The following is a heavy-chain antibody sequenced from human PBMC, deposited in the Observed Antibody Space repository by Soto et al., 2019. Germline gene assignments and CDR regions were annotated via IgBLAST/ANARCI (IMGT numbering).Heavy chain of an antibody. Sequence: SETLSLTCTVSGGSISSSSYYWGWIRQPPGKGLEWIGSIYYSGSTYYNPSLKSRVTISVDTSKNQFSLKLICVTAADTAVYYCARHISPEGGDAFDIWGQGTMVTVSS. CDR3: ARHISPEGGDAFDI. CDR1: GGSISSSSYY. CDR2: IYYSGST. V-gene: IGHV4-39*01. J-gene: IGHJ3*02. D-gene: IGHD3-16*01.